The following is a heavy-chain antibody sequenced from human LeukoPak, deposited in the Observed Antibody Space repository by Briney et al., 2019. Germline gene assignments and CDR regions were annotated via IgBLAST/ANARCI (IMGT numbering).Heavy chain of an antibody. CDR1: GGTFSSYA. CDR2: IIPIFGTA. V-gene: IGHV1-69*01. D-gene: IGHD1-26*01. Sequence: ASVKVSCKASGGTFSSYAISWVRQAPGQGLEWMGGIIPIFGTANYAQKFQGRVTITADESTSTAYMELSSLRSEDTAVHYCARKLRTNYYFDYWGQGTLVTVSS. J-gene: IGHJ4*02. CDR3: ARKLRTNYYFDY.